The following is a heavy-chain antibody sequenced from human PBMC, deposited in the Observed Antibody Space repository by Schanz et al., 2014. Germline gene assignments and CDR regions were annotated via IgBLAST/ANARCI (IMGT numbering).Heavy chain of an antibody. J-gene: IGHJ6*02. V-gene: IGHV3-74*01. D-gene: IGHD3-10*01. CDR3: AKDGPGGSGSYSADGGMDV. CDR2: INSVGSNT. CDR1: GFTFSAYY. Sequence: EVQLLESGGGLVQPGGSLRLSCAASGFTFSAYYMDWVRQDPGKGLVWVARINSVGSNTDYADSVTGRFTISRDNAKNTLYLQMNTLRAEDTAVYYCAKDGPGGSGSYSADGGMDVWGQGTTVTVSS.